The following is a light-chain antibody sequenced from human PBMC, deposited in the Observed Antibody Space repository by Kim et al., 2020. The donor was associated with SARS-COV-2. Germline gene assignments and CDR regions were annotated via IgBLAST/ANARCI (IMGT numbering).Light chain of an antibody. CDR3: YSAADNNGV. CDR2: KDS. CDR1: VLAKKY. V-gene: IGLV3-27*01. Sequence: SYELTQPSSVSVSPGQTARITCSGDVLAKKYARWFQQKPGQAPVLAIYKDSERPSGIPERFSGSSSGTTVTLTISGAQVEDEADYYCYSAADNNGVFGGGTKVTVL. J-gene: IGLJ3*02.